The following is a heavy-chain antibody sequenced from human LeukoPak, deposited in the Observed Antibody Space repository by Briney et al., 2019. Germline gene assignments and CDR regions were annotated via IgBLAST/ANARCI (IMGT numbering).Heavy chain of an antibody. D-gene: IGHD6-13*01. CDR1: GGSFSGYY. J-gene: IGHJ3*02. Sequence: SETLSLTCAVYGGSFSGYYWSWIRQPPGKGLEWIGEINHSGSTNYNPSLKSRVTISVDTSKNQFSLTLSSVTAADTAVYYCARSYSSSWYSSFDIWGHGTMVTVSS. V-gene: IGHV4-34*01. CDR2: INHSGST. CDR3: ARSYSSSWYSSFDI.